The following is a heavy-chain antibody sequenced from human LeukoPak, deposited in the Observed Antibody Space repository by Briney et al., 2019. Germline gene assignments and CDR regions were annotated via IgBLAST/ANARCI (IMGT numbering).Heavy chain of an antibody. Sequence: GESLKISCKGSGYSFTSYWIGWVRQMPGKGLEWMGIIYPGDSDTRYSPSFQGQVTILADKSISTAYLQWSSLKASDTAMYYCARQNYYDSSGYYSCFDYWGQGTLVTVSS. J-gene: IGHJ4*02. D-gene: IGHD3-22*01. CDR1: GYSFTSYW. CDR3: ARQNYYDSSGYYSCFDY. CDR2: IYPGDSDT. V-gene: IGHV5-51*01.